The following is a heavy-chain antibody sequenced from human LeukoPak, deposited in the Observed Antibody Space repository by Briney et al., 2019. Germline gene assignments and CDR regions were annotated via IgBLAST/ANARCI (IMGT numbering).Heavy chain of an antibody. V-gene: IGHV1-69*06. Sequence: GASVKVSCKASGYTFTGYYMHWVRQAPGQGLEWMGGIIPIFGTANYAQKFQGRVTITADKSTSTAYMELSGLRSEDTAVYYCAREGERRQYDSSGYYYGGYFDYWGQGTLVTVSS. CDR1: GYTFTGYY. CDR2: IIPIFGTA. D-gene: IGHD3-22*01. CDR3: AREGERRQYDSSGYYYGGYFDY. J-gene: IGHJ4*02.